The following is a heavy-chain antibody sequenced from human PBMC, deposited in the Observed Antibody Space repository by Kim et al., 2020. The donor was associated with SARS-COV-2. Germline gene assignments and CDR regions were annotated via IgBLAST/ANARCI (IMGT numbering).Heavy chain of an antibody. CDR3: ARRIAAAGTSGWFDP. V-gene: IGHV5-10-1*01. D-gene: IGHD6-13*01. Sequence: PSFQGDVTISADKSISTAYLQWSSLKASDTAMYYCARRIAAAGTSGWFDPWGQGTLVTVSS. J-gene: IGHJ5*02.